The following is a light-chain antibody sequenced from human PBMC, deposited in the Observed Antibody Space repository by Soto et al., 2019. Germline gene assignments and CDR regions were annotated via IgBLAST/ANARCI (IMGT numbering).Light chain of an antibody. CDR1: PVIRSA. Sequence: ALQLTQTPSSLSASVGDRVSMTCRASPVIRSALGWYQQKPGNPPELLIYDASTWEVGVPSRFSGGGSATHFTLTISSVQPEDFATYYCHQFHSSAIAFGQGTRLEIK. J-gene: IGKJ5*01. CDR2: DAS. V-gene: IGKV1-13*02. CDR3: HQFHSSAIA.